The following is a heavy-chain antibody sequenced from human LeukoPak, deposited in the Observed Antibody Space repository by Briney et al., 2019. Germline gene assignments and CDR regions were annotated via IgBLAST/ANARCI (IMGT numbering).Heavy chain of an antibody. V-gene: IGHV3-74*01. CDR3: ARTDIVVVPAALDAFDY. Sequence: PGGSLRLSCAASGFTFDDYGMSWVRQAPGKGLVWVSRINSDGSSTSYADSVKGRFTISRDNAKNTLYLQMNSLRAEDTAVYYCARTDIVVVPAALDAFDYWGQGTLVTVSS. CDR2: INSDGSST. CDR1: GFTFDDYG. J-gene: IGHJ4*02. D-gene: IGHD2-2*01.